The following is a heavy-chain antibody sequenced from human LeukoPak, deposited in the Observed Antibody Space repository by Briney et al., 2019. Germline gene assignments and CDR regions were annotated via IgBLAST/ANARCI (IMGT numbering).Heavy chain of an antibody. Sequence: LSLTCAVYGGSFSDYYMSWIRQAPGKGLEWVSYISSSGSTIYYADSVKGRFTVSRDNSKNSPSLYMNSLTTEDTALYYCVRGHGYNLEDYFDNWGQGTLVTVSS. J-gene: IGHJ4*02. D-gene: IGHD5-24*01. CDR3: VRGHGYNLEDYFDN. V-gene: IGHV3-11*01. CDR1: GGSFSDYY. CDR2: ISSSGSTI.